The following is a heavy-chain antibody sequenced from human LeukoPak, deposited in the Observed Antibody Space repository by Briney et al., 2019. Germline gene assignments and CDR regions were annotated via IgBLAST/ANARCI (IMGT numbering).Heavy chain of an antibody. J-gene: IGHJ4*02. V-gene: IGHV1-69*04. D-gene: IGHD2-21*01. CDR1: GGTFSSYA. CDR2: IIPILGIA. CDR3: ARTVRGDSFDY. Sequence: SVKVSCKASGGTFSSYAISWVRQAPGQGLEWMGRIIPILGIANYAQKFQGRVTITADKSTGTAYMELSSLRSEDTAVYYCARTVRGDSFDYWGQGTLVTVSS.